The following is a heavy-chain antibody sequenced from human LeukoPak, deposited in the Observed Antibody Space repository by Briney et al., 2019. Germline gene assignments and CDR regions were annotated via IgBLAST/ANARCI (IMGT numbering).Heavy chain of an antibody. D-gene: IGHD4-11*01. Sequence: PGGSLRLSCAGSGFTFNTYSMNWVRQAPGKGLEWVSYISSSRSTIYYADSVKGRFTVSRDNSKNSLFLQMNTLRDEDTAAYYCVRDSQDYSNYYYYYYGMDVWGQGTTVTVSS. V-gene: IGHV3-48*02. CDR2: ISSSRSTI. CDR3: VRDSQDYSNYYYYYYGMDV. CDR1: GFTFNTYS. J-gene: IGHJ6*02.